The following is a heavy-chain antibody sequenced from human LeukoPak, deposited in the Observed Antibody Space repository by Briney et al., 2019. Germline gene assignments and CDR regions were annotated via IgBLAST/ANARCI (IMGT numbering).Heavy chain of an antibody. CDR3: ATNSQFGMDV. D-gene: IGHD2/OR15-2a*01. J-gene: IGHJ6*02. Sequence: SETLSLTCAVYGVSFSNYYWSWIRQPPGKGLEWIGEINHSGNTNYNPSLKSRLTISVDTSKNQFSLKVSSVTAADTAVYYCATNSQFGMDVWGQGTTVTVS. CDR1: GVSFSNYY. CDR2: INHSGNT. V-gene: IGHV4-34*01.